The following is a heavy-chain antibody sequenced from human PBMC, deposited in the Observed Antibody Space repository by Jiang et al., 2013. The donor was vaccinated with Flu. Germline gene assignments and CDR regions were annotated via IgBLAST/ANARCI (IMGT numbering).Heavy chain of an antibody. CDR2: IKSKTDGGTT. D-gene: IGHD2-15*01. Sequence: ASGFTFSNAWMSWVRQAPGKGLEWVGRIKSKTDGGTTDYAAPVKGRFTISRDDSKNTLYLQMNSLKTEDTAVYYCTTQVVVAATPRFDYWGQGTLVTVSS. CDR3: TTQVVVAATPRFDY. J-gene: IGHJ4*02. CDR1: GFTFSNAW. V-gene: IGHV3-15*01.